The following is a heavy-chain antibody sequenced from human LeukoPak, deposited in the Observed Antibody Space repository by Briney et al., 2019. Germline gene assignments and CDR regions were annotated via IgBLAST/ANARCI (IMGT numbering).Heavy chain of an antibody. CDR3: ARARWGYFDY. CDR2: INPNSGGT. Sequence: ASVKVSCKASAYTFTGYYMHWVRQAPGQGLEWMRWINPNSGGTNYSQKFEGRVTMTRDTSISTAYMELSRLRSDDTAVYYCARARWGYFDYWGQGTLVTVSS. V-gene: IGHV1-2*02. D-gene: IGHD3-16*01. J-gene: IGHJ4*02. CDR1: AYTFTGYY.